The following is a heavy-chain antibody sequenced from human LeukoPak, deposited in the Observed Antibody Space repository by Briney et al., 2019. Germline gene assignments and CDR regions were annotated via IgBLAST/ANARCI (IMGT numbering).Heavy chain of an antibody. V-gene: IGHV1-8*03. J-gene: IGHJ4*02. CDR3: ARCTDGYNDWSFDY. CDR2: MNPNSGNT. D-gene: IGHD5-24*01. CDR1: GYTFTSYD. Sequence: ASVKVSCKASGYTFTSYDINWVRQATGQGLEWMGWMNPNSGNTGYAQKFQGRVTITRNTSISTAYMELSSLRSEDTAVYYCARCTDGYNDWSFDYWGQGTLVTVSS.